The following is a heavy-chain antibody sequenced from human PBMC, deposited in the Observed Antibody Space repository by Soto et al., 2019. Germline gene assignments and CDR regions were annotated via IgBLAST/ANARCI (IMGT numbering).Heavy chain of an antibody. V-gene: IGHV1-18*04. CDR3: ARVVSGSGGYYGYDDAFDI. Sequence: GASVKVSCKASGYTSTSYGISWVRQAPGQGLEWMGWISAYNGNTNYAQKLQGRVTMTTDTSTSTAYMELRSLRSDDTAVYYCARVVSGSGGYYGYDDAFDIWGQGTMVTVSS. CDR1: GYTSTSYG. CDR2: ISAYNGNT. D-gene: IGHD3-10*01. J-gene: IGHJ3*02.